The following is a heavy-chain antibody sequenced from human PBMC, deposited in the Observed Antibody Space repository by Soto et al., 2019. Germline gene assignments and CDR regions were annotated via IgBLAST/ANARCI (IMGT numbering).Heavy chain of an antibody. CDR3: ANDCWVLTTFWYFDL. V-gene: IGHV3-23*01. J-gene: IGHJ2*01. D-gene: IGHD2-21*01. Sequence: EVQLLESGGGLVQPGGSLRLSCAASGFTLSNYAMSWVRQAPGKGLEWVSGITGDGVSIFYADSVKGRFTISTDNSKKSLYLEMNRLTVEATAVYYCANDCWVLTTFWYFDLWCRGTPVSGST. CDR2: ITGDGVSI. CDR1: GFTLSNYA.